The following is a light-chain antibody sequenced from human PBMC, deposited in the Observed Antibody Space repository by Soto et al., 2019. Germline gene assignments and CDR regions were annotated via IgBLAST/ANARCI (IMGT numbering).Light chain of an antibody. CDR3: QQYKRYSA. CDR2: DAS. CDR1: QSINNW. V-gene: IGKV1-5*01. J-gene: IGKJ2*01. Sequence: DIQMTQSPSTLSASVGDRVTITCRASQSINNWLAWYQQKPGKAPKILISDASTLESGVPSRFSGSGSGTEFTLAISSLQPDDFATYYCQQYKRYSAFGQGTKLEIK.